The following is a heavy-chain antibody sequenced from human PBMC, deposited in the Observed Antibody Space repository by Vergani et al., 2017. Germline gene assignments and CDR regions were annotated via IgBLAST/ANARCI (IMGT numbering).Heavy chain of an antibody. CDR2: IYSGGST. D-gene: IGHD3-22*01. Sequence: EVQLLESGGGLVQPGGSLRLSCAASGFTVSSNYMSWVRQAPGKGLEWVSVIYSGGSTYYADSVKGRFTISRDKSKNTRYLQMNSLRAEDTAVYYCATTGDSSGYYPGDAFDIWGQGTMVTVSS. CDR1: GFTVSSNY. CDR3: ATTGDSSGYYPGDAFDI. V-gene: IGHV3-66*01. J-gene: IGHJ3*02.